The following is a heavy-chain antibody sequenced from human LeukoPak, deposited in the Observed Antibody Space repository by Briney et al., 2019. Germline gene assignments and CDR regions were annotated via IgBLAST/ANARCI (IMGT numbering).Heavy chain of an antibody. CDR2: IKQDGSEE. D-gene: IGHD6-19*01. Sequence: GGSLRLSCAASGFTFSSYWMSWVRQAPGKGLEWGANIKQDGSEEYYVDSVKGRFTISRDNAKSSVYLQMNSLRDEDTAVYYCARLRRSSGWAFDYWGQETLVTVSS. J-gene: IGHJ4*02. V-gene: IGHV3-7*01. CDR3: ARLRRSSGWAFDY. CDR1: GFTFSSYW.